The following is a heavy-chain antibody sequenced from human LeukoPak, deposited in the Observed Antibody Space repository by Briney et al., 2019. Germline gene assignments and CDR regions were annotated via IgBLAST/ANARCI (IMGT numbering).Heavy chain of an antibody. J-gene: IGHJ4*02. D-gene: IGHD3-22*01. CDR3: AIRSYYDTRGYYYFDY. Sequence: GESLNISCKGSGYTFSNYWIAWVRQMPGKGLEWMGIIYPAGSDSKYSPSFQGQVTISVDRSINTAYLQWSSLKASDTAMYYCAIRSYYDTRGYYYFDYWGQGTLVTVSA. V-gene: IGHV5-51*01. CDR1: GYTFSNYW. CDR2: IYPAGSDS.